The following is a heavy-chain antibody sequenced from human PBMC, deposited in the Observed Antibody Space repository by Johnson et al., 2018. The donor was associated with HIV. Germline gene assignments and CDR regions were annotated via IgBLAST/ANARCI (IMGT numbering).Heavy chain of an antibody. CDR3: AKPRGLWLEGALDI. CDR1: GFTFSDYY. D-gene: IGHD3-10*01. J-gene: IGHJ3*02. CDR2: IQYDGSNK. V-gene: IGHV3-30*02. Sequence: QVQLVESGGGLVKPGGSLRLSCAASGFTFSDYYMRWIRQAPGKGLEWVAFIQYDGSNKYYADSVKGRFTISRDNSKNTRYLQMHSLRAEDTAVYYCAKPRGLWLEGALDIWGQGTMVTVSS.